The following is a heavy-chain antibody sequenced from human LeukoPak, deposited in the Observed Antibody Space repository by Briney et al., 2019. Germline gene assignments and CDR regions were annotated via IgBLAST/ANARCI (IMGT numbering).Heavy chain of an antibody. D-gene: IGHD7-27*01. CDR3: ATVALTGWTFDP. CDR2: INHRGST. V-gene: IGHV4-34*01. J-gene: IGHJ5*02. Sequence: SETLSLTCAVYGGSFSGYYWAWIPQPPGKGLEWIGEINHRGSTTYNPSFKSRVTIAVDTSKDQFSLKLSSVTAADTAIYYRATVALTGWTFDPWGQGTLVTVSS. CDR1: GGSFSGYY.